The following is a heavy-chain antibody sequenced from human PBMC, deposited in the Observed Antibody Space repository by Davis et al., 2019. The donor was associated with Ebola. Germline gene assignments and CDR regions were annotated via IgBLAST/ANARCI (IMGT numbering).Heavy chain of an antibody. CDR3: ARAPNYDVLTGTSPYYFDY. V-gene: IGHV1-18*04. D-gene: IGHD3-9*01. Sequence: ASVKVSCKSSGYTFTSYGLVWVRQAPGLGLEWMGWISGFNTNTSFAQKFQGRVTVSKDTSTNTAYMDLRSLTSDDTAIYYCARAPNYDVLTGTSPYYFDYWGQGTLVTVSS. CDR2: ISGFNTNT. J-gene: IGHJ4*02. CDR1: GYTFTSYG.